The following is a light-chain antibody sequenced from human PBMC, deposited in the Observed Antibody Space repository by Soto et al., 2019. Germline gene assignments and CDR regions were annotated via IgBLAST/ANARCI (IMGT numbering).Light chain of an antibody. CDR3: QQAVIAELT. J-gene: IGKJ4*01. V-gene: IGKV1-9*01. Sequence: PITNLASQSISSWLAWYQQKPGKAPNLLIYTATALQGGVPSRFRGTGSCTEVMRSINSLQPEDFATDYYQQAVIAELTIGGGTKVDI. CDR1: QSISSW. CDR2: TAT.